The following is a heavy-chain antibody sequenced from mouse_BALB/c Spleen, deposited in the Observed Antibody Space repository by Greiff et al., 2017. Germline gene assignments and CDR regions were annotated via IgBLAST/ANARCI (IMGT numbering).Heavy chain of an antibody. D-gene: IGHD2-14*01. CDR1: GFTFSSYG. J-gene: IGHJ4*01. V-gene: IGHV5-6*01. CDR3: ARGDYRYLYAMDY. Sequence: EVKLVESGGDLVKPGGSLKLSCAASGFTFSSYGMSWVRQTPDKRLEWVATISNDNNYTYYPDSVKGRFTISRDNAKNTLYLQMSSLKSEDTAMYYCARGDYRYLYAMDYWGQGTSVTVSS. CDR2: ISNDNNYT.